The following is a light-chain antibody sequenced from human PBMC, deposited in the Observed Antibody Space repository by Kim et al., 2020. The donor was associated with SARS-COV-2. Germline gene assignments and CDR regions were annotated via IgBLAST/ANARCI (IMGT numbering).Light chain of an antibody. CDR1: NSDIGSYNL. V-gene: IGLV2-23*02. CDR2: EVN. CDR3: SSYAGSGLGV. Sequence: QSVLTQPASVSGSPGQSITISCTGTNSDIGSYNLVSWYQQHPGKAPKLMIYEVNGRPSGVSDRFSGSKSGNTASLTISGLQAEDEADYYCSSYAGSGLGVFGGGTQLTVL. J-gene: IGLJ3*02.